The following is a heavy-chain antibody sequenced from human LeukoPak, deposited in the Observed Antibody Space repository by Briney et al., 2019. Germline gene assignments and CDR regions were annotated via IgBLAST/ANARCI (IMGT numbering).Heavy chain of an antibody. Sequence: SETLSLTCTVSGGSISSSSYYWGWIRQPPGKGLEWIGSIYYSGSYYSNPSLKSRVTISVDTSKNQFSLQLSSVTAADTAVYYCARQGYHGYRYGLWYFDLWGRDTLVTVSS. D-gene: IGHD5-18*01. V-gene: IGHV4-39*01. CDR2: IYYSGSY. CDR3: ARQGYHGYRYGLWYFDL. CDR1: GGSISSSSYY. J-gene: IGHJ2*01.